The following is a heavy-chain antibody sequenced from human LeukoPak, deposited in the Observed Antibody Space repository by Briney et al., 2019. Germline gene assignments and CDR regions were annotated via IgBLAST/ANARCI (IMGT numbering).Heavy chain of an antibody. D-gene: IGHD3-9*01. CDR1: GFTFSSYA. CDR3: ARDQGILTGYPEDAFDI. CDR2: ISSSSSTI. V-gene: IGHV3-48*04. J-gene: IGHJ3*02. Sequence: QAGGSLRLSCAASGFTFSSYAMTWVRQAPGKGLEWVSYISSSSSTIYYADSVKGRFTISRDNAKNSLYLQMNSLGAEDTAVYYCARDQGILTGYPEDAFDIWGQGTMVTVSS.